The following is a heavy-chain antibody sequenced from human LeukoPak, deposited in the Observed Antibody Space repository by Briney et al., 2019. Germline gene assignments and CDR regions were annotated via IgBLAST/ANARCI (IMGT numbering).Heavy chain of an antibody. V-gene: IGHV1-18*01. CDR1: GYTFTSYG. J-gene: IGHJ1*01. D-gene: IGHD6-19*01. CDR3: ARVARYSSGWYRKRYFQH. CDR2: ISAYNGNT. Sequence: ASVKVSCKASGYTFTSYGISWVRQAPGQGLEWMGLISAYNGNTNYAQKLQGRVTMTTDTSTSTAYMELRSLRSDGTAVYYCARVARYSSGWYRKRYFQHWGQGTLVTVSS.